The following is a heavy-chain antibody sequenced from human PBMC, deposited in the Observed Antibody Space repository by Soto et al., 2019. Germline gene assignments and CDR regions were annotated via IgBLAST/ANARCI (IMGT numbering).Heavy chain of an antibody. CDR3: ARDAYYYDSSGFSWPFDY. CDR1: GYTFTSYY. CDR2: INPSGGST. V-gene: IGHV1-46*01. D-gene: IGHD3-22*01. Sequence: GASVKVSCKASGYTFTSYYMHWVRQAPGQGLEWMGIINPSGGSTSYAQKFQGRVTMTRDTSTSTVYMELSSLRSEDTAVYYCARDAYYYDSSGFSWPFDYWGQGTLVTVSS. J-gene: IGHJ4*02.